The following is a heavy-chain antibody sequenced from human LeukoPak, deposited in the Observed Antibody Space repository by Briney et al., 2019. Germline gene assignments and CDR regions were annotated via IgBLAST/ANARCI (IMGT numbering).Heavy chain of an antibody. V-gene: IGHV1-46*01. D-gene: IGHD4-11*01. CDR1: GYTFTSYY. J-gene: IGHJ5*02. CDR2: INPSGGST. Sequence: GASVKVSCKASGYTFTSYYMHWVRQAPGQGLEWMGIINPSGGSTSYAPKFQGRVTMTRDTSTSTVYMEPSSLRSEDTAVYYCAREAYGSNDNNWFDPWGQGTLVTASS. CDR3: AREAYGSNDNNWFDP.